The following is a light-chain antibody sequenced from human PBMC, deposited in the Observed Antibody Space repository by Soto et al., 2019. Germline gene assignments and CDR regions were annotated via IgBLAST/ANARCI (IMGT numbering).Light chain of an antibody. CDR3: QQYDNLPLT. CDR1: QDISNY. Sequence: DIQMTQSPSSLSASVGDRVTITYQASQDISNYLNWYQQKPGKAPKLLIYDASNLETGVPSRFSGSGPGTDFTFTISSLQPEDIATYYCQQYDNLPLTFGGGTKVDIK. CDR2: DAS. V-gene: IGKV1-33*01. J-gene: IGKJ4*01.